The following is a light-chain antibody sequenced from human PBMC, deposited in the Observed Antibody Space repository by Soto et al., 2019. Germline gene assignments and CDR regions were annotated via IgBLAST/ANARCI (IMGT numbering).Light chain of an antibody. CDR3: QQYGRSRT. V-gene: IGKV3-20*01. Sequence: EIVLTQSPGTLSLSPGESATLSCRASQSVSSSYLAWYQQKPGQAPRLLIYGASSRATGIPDRFSGSGSGTDFTLTISRLEPEDFAVYYCQQYGRSRTFGQGTKVEIK. CDR2: GAS. CDR1: QSVSSSY. J-gene: IGKJ1*01.